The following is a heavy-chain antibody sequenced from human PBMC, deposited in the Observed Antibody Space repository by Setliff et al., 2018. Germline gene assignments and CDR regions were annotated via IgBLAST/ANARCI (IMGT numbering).Heavy chain of an antibody. Sequence: LRLSCTVSGASIGSGFYYWSWIRQPAGKGLEWIGSMYHSGSTYYNPSLKSRVTISVDTSKNQFSLKLNYVTAADTAVYYCARALGYCSRTSCYADAFDIWGQGTMVTVSS. CDR1: GASIGSGFYY. J-gene: IGHJ3*02. CDR3: ARALGYCSRTSCYADAFDI. V-gene: IGHV4-61*02. D-gene: IGHD2-2*01. CDR2: MYHSGST.